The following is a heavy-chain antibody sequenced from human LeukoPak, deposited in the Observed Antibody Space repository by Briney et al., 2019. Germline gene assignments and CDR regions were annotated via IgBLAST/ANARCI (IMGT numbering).Heavy chain of an antibody. CDR3: ARDRGVVVVAATIWFDP. Sequence: GGSLRLSCAASGFNFNNYWMSWLRQAPGKGLEWVSSISSSSSYIYYADSVKGRFTISRDNAKNSLYLQMNSLRAEDTAVYYCARDRGVVVVAATIWFDPWGQGTLVTVSS. CDR1: GFNFNNYW. J-gene: IGHJ5*02. D-gene: IGHD2-15*01. V-gene: IGHV3-21*01. CDR2: ISSSSSYI.